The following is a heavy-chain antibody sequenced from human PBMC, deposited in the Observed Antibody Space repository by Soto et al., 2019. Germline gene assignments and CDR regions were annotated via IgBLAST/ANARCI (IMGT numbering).Heavy chain of an antibody. D-gene: IGHD2-2*01. CDR2: TRNKANSYTT. Sequence: EVQLVESGGGLVQPGGSLRLSCAASGFTFSDHYMDWVRQAPGKGLEWVGRTRNKANSYTTEYAASVKGRFTISRDDSKNSLYLPMNSLKTEDTAVYYCARGLYCSSTSCYPWGAFDIWGQGTMVTVSS. V-gene: IGHV3-72*01. CDR1: GFTFSDHY. J-gene: IGHJ3*02. CDR3: ARGLYCSSTSCYPWGAFDI.